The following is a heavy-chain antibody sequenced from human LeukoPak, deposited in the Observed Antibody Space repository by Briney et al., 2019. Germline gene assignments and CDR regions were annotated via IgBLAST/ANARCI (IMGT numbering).Heavy chain of an antibody. J-gene: IGHJ4*02. Sequence: PSETLSLTCAVYGGSFSGYYWSWIRQPPGKGLEWIGEINHSGSSHYNPSLKSRVTISVDTCKNQFSLKLSSVTAADTAVYYCARVGFTGYQFDYWGQGTLVTVSS. CDR1: GGSFSGYY. CDR2: INHSGSS. CDR3: ARVGFTGYQFDY. D-gene: IGHD5-18*01. V-gene: IGHV4-34*01.